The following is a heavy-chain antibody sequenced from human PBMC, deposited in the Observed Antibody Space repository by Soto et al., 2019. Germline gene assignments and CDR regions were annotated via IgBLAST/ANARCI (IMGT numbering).Heavy chain of an antibody. V-gene: IGHV4-34*01. CDR1: GGSFSGYY. J-gene: IGHJ6*02. CDR2: INHSGST. D-gene: IGHD5-18*01. CDR3: ARGKAAMVETYYYYGMDV. Sequence: SETLSLTCAVYGGSFSGYYWSRIRQPPGKGLEWIGEINHSGSTNYNPSLKSRVTISVDTSKNQFSLKLSSVTAADTAVYYCARGKAAMVETYYYYGMDVWGQGTTVTVSS.